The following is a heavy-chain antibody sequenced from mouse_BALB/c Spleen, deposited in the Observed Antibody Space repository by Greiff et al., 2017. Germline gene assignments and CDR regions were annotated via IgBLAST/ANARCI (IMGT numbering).Heavy chain of an antibody. CDR2: ISSGSSTI. V-gene: IGHV5-17*02. D-gene: IGHD4-1*01. CDR1: GFTFSSFG. Sequence: DVMLVESGGGLVQPGGSRKLSCAASGFTFSSFGMHWVRQAPEKGLEWVAYISSGSSTIYYADTVKGRFTISRDNPKNTLFLQMTSLRSEDTAMYYCARDWDDYFDYWGQGTTLTVSS. CDR3: ARDWDDYFDY. J-gene: IGHJ2*01.